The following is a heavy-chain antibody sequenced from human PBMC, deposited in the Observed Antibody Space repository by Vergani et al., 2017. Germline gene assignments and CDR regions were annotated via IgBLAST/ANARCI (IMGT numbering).Heavy chain of an antibody. J-gene: IGHJ4*02. CDR1: GFTFRNYG. D-gene: IGHD1-26*01. CDR3: AKDDSGSYPYYFDY. Sequence: QVQLVQSGGGVVQPGGSLRLSCVGSGFTFRNYGMHWVRQAPGKGLEWVAFLRSDGTNEFLDSVKGRFTISRDNSKNTLYLQMNSLRAEDTAVYYCAKDDSGSYPYYFDYWGQGTLVTVSS. V-gene: IGHV3-30*02. CDR2: LRSDGTNE.